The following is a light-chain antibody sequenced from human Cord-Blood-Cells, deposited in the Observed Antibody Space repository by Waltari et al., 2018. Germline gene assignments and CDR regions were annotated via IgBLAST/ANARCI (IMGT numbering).Light chain of an antibody. V-gene: IGLV2-14*01. Sequence: QSALTQPASVSGSPGQSITTSCTGTSSDVGGYNYVSSYQQHPGKAPKLIIYEVSNRPSGVSNRFSGSKSGNTASLTISGLQAEDEADYYCSSYTSSSTLYVFGTGTKVTVL. CDR3: SSYTSSSTLYV. J-gene: IGLJ1*01. CDR2: EVS. CDR1: SSDVGGYNY.